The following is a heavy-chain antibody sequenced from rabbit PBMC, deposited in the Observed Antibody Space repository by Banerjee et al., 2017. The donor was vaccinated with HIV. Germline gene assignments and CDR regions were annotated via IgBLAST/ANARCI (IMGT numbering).Heavy chain of an antibody. V-gene: IGHV1S45*01. CDR1: GFDFSNNA. Sequence: QEQLLESGGGLVQPEGSLTLTCKASGFDFSNNAMCWVRQAPGKGLEWIACINIVTGKSVYASWAKGRFTISKTSSTTVTLQMTSLTAADTATYFCARRYTATWDGLAFWGQGTLVTVS. CDR2: INIVTGKS. J-gene: IGHJ3*01. CDR3: ARRYTATWDGLAF. D-gene: IGHD1-1*01.